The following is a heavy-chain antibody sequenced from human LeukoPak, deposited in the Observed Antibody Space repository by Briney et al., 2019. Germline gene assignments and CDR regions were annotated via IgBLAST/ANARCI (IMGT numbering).Heavy chain of an antibody. CDR3: ARGVRNKYGSSWYDFDY. CDR1: GGTFSSYA. D-gene: IGHD6-13*01. V-gene: IGHV1-69*13. CDR2: IIPIFGTA. J-gene: IGHJ4*02. Sequence: SVKVSCKASGGTFSSYAISWVRQAPGQGLEWMGGIIPIFGTANYAQKFQGRATITADESTSTAYMELSSLRSEDTAVYYCARGVRNKYGSSWYDFDYWGQGTLVTVSS.